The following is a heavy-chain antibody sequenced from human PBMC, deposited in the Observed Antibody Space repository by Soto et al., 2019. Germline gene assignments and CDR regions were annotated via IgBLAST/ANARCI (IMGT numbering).Heavy chain of an antibody. CDR2: ISSSSSYI. J-gene: IGHJ6*02. CDR3: ARDRGVAARPRGFSRYGMDV. D-gene: IGHD6-6*01. Sequence: EVQLVESGGGLVKHGGSLRLSCAASGFTFSSYSMNWVRQAPGKGLEWVSSISSSSSYIYYADSVKGRFTISRDNAKNSLYLQMNSLRAEDTAVYYCARDRGVAARPRGFSRYGMDVWGQGTTVTVSS. CDR1: GFTFSSYS. V-gene: IGHV3-21*01.